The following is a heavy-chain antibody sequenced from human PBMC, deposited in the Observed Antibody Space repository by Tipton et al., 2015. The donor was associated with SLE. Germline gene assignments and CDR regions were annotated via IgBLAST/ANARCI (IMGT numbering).Heavy chain of an antibody. D-gene: IGHD5-12*01. CDR3: ARDQGYSGSWALDY. J-gene: IGHJ4*02. CDR1: GYSFTSYA. Sequence: QSGAEVKKPGASVKISCKTSGYSFTSYALHWVRQAPGQRLEWMAWINAGNGDTKYSQSFEIRIVVSRDISANTAYMELSSLTSEDTAIYYCARDQGYSGSWALDYWGQGTLVTVSS. V-gene: IGHV1-3*01. CDR2: INAGNGDT.